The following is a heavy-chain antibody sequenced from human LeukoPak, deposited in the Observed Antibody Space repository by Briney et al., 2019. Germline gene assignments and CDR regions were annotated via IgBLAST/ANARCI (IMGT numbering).Heavy chain of an antibody. CDR1: GGSISSYY. D-gene: IGHD4-17*01. CDR3: ARVPYYGDLATYGMDV. V-gene: IGHV4-59*01. Sequence: SETLSLTCSVSGGSISSYYWSWIRQPPGKGLEWIGSIYYSGITNYNPSLKSRVTISEDTSKNQFSLKLNSVTAADTAVYYCARVPYYGDLATYGMDVWGQGTTVTVSS. CDR2: IYYSGIT. J-gene: IGHJ6*02.